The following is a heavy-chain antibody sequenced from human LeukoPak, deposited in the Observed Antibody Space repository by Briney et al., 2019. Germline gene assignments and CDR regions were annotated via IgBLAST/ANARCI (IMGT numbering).Heavy chain of an antibody. D-gene: IGHD3-22*01. V-gene: IGHV1-2*02. J-gene: IGHJ3*02. CDR2: INPNSGGT. CDR1: GYTFTGYY. Sequence: ASVKVSCKASGYTFTGYYMHWVRQAPGQGLELMGCINPNSGGTNYAQKFQGRVTMTRDTSLSTAYMELSRLSSDDTAVYYCAGHNYYDSSGYFIWGQGTMVTVSS. CDR3: AGHNYYDSSGYFI.